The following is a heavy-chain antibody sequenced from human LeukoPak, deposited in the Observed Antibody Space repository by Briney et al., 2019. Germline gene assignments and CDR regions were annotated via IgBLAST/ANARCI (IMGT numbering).Heavy chain of an antibody. CDR1: GYXFIGYY. CDR3: AKDHTIRSFDY. J-gene: IGHJ4*02. D-gene: IGHD1-14*01. CDR2: INPNSGGT. V-gene: IGHV1-2*02. Sequence: ASVKVSCKASGYXFIGYYIHWVRQAPGQGLEWMGWINPNSGGTNYAQKFQGRVTMTRDRSISTAYMELSRLRSDDTAVYYSAKDHTIRSFDYWGQGTLVTVSS.